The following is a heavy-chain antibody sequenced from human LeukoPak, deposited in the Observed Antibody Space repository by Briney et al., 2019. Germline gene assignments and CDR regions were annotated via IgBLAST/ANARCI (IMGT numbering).Heavy chain of an antibody. J-gene: IGHJ3*02. V-gene: IGHV3-23*01. D-gene: IGHD3-22*01. CDR3: AKDWPASSGVDAFDI. CDR2: ISSSGGST. Sequence: PGGCLRLSRAASGFTFSSYAMSWARQDPGNWLEWVSAISSSGGSTYYAHSVKGRFTISRDTSKNTLYLQMNSLRAEDTALYYCAKDWPASSGVDAFDIWGQGTMVTVSS. CDR1: GFTFSSYA.